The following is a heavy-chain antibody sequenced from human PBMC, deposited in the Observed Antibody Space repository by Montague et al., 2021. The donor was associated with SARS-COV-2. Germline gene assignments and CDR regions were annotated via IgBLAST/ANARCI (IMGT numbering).Heavy chain of an antibody. CDR3: ARSRANVPSRPGFDY. CDR2: MYYTGHT. D-gene: IGHD6-6*01. CDR1: GASVASGNFY. Sequence: SETLSLTCTVSGASVASGNFYWSWIRQPPGEGLEWIGYMYYTGHTNYNPSLESRVTMPVDPSKNQFSLTPTSVTAADTAVYYCARSRANVPSRPGFDYWGQGALVTVSS. V-gene: IGHV4-61*01. J-gene: IGHJ4*02.